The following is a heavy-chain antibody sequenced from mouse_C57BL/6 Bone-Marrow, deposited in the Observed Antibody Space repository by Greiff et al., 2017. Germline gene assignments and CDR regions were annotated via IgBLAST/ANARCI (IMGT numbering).Heavy chain of an antibody. CDR2: IDPENGDT. J-gene: IGHJ1*03. CDR3: TLYYDYDVPYWYFDV. Sequence: EVQLQQSGAELVRPGASVKLSCTASGFNIKDDYMHWVKQRPEQGLEWIGWIDPENGDTEYASKFQGKATITADTSSNTAYLQLSSLTSEDTAVYYCTLYYDYDVPYWYFDVWGTGTTVTVSS. D-gene: IGHD2-4*01. CDR1: GFNIKDDY. V-gene: IGHV14-4*01.